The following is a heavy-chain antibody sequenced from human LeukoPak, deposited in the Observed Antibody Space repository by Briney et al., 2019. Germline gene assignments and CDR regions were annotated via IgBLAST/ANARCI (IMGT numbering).Heavy chain of an antibody. D-gene: IGHD2-15*01. CDR2: ISGSGGST. Sequence: GGSLRLSCAASGFTFSSYAMSWVRQAPGKGLEWVSAISGSGGSTYYADSVKGRFTISRDNSKNTLYPQMNSLRAEDTAVYYCARDQVDIVVLDPWGQGTLVTVSS. CDR3: ARDQVDIVVLDP. CDR1: GFTFSSYA. V-gene: IGHV3-23*01. J-gene: IGHJ5*02.